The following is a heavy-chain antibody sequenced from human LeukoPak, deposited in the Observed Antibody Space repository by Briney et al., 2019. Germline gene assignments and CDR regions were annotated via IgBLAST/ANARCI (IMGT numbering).Heavy chain of an antibody. CDR1: GGSIRSSYYY. Sequence: ASETLSLTCTVSGGSIRSSYYYWGWIRQPPGKGLEWIGSIYDSGSTYYNPSLKSRVTISVDTSKNQFSLKLNSVTAADTAVYYCARGGRFLTGGRFDYWGQGTLVTVSS. V-gene: IGHV4-39*01. D-gene: IGHD3-9*01. CDR3: ARGGRFLTGGRFDY. CDR2: IYDSGST. J-gene: IGHJ4*02.